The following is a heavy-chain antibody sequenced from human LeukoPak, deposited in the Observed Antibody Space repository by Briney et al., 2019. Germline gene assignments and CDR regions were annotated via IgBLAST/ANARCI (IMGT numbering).Heavy chain of an antibody. J-gene: IGHJ4*02. CDR2: INPNSGDA. CDR3: AIDESYDSSGYPFDY. D-gene: IGHD3-22*01. Sequence: ASVKVSFKASGYTFTSYDINWVRQATGQGLEWMGWINPNSGDANYAQKFQGRVTMTRDTSISTAYMELSRLRSEDTAVYYFAIDESYDSSGYPFDYWGQGSLVTVSS. CDR1: GYTFTSYD. V-gene: IGHV1-2*02.